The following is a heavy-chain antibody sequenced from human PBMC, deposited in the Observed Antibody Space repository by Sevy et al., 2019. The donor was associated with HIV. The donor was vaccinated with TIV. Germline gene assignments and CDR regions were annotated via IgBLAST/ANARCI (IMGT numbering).Heavy chain of an antibody. D-gene: IGHD5-18*01. J-gene: IGHJ4*02. CDR3: ARDTAGGDTAMGHFDY. V-gene: IGHV3-66*02. CDR1: GFTVSSNY. Sequence: GGSLRLSCAASGFTVSSNYMSWVRQAPGKGLEWVSVIYSGGSTYYADSVKGRFTISRDNSKNTLYLQMNSLRAEDTAVYYCARDTAGGDTAMGHFDYWGQGTLVTVSS. CDR2: IYSGGST.